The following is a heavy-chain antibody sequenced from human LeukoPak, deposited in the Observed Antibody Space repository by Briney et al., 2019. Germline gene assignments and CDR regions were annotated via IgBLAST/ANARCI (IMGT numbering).Heavy chain of an antibody. Sequence: GGSLSLSCAASGFTFSSYWLSWVRQGPGQGLEGVANIKQDGSEKYYVVSVKGRFTIAGANAKHSLYLNMQRLRAEDTAVSSCARVSSDSSRWYYYYFDYWGQGTLVTVSS. V-gene: IGHV3-7*01. CDR1: GFTFSSYW. CDR3: ARVSSDSSRWYYYYFDY. D-gene: IGHD6-13*01. CDR2: IKQDGSEK. J-gene: IGHJ4*02.